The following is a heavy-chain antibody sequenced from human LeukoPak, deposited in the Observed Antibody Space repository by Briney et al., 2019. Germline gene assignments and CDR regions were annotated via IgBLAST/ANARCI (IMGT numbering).Heavy chain of an antibody. D-gene: IGHD2-8*01. CDR2: ISAYNGNT. J-gene: IGHJ6*02. CDR3: ARDLPYCTNGVCYIDRFYYYGMDV. V-gene: IGHV1-18*01. CDR1: GYTFTSYG. Sequence: ASVKVSCKASGYTFTSYGISWVRRAPGQGLEWMGWISAYNGNTNYAQKLQGRVTMTTDTSTSTAYMELRSLRSDDTAVYYCARDLPYCTNGVCYIDRFYYYGMDVWGQGTTVTVSS.